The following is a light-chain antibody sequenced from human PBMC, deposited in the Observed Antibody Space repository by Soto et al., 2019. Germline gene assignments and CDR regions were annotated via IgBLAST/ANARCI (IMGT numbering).Light chain of an antibody. Sequence: QSALPQPASVSGSPGQSITISCAGTRDDIGAYDYVSWYQQHPGNAPKLLVYEVTNRPSGVSDRFSGSKSGNTASLTISGLQAEDEADYYCNSYTNSSAVVFGGGTKVTVL. J-gene: IGLJ2*01. V-gene: IGLV2-14*01. CDR3: NSYTNSSAVV. CDR1: RDDIGAYDY. CDR2: EVT.